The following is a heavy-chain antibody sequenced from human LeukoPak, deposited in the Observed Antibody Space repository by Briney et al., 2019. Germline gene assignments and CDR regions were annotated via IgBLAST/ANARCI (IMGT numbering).Heavy chain of an antibody. V-gene: IGHV3-23*01. CDR2: IGGSGGNT. CDR3: AKDPGGSGSHYFDS. J-gene: IGHJ4*02. D-gene: IGHD1-26*01. CDR1: GSTFSTNA. Sequence: GGSLRLSCAASGSTFSTNAMSWVRLAPGKGLEWVSAIGGSGGNTYYADSVKGRFTISRDNSKNTLYVQMNSLRVEDTAVYYCAKDPGGSGSHYFDSWGQGTLVTVSS.